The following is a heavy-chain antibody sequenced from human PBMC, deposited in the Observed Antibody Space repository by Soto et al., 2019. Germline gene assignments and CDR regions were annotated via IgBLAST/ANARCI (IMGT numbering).Heavy chain of an antibody. Sequence: QLQLQESGPGLVKPSETLSLTCTVSGGSISSSSYYWGWIRQPPGKGLEWIGSIYYSGSTYYNPTLKSRVTISVDTSKTQFSLKLSSVTAADTAVYYCARHAFPYRRVRGAQFDYWGQGTLVTVSS. CDR2: IYYSGST. D-gene: IGHD3-10*02. V-gene: IGHV4-39*01. J-gene: IGHJ4*02. CDR1: GGSISSSSYY. CDR3: ARHAFPYRRVRGAQFDY.